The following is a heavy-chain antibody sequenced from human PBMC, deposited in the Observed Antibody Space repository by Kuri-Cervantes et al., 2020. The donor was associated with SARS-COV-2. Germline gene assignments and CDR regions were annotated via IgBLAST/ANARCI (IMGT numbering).Heavy chain of an antibody. J-gene: IGHJ5*02. CDR3: ARDPGGGFDP. D-gene: IGHD2-15*01. CDR2: ISYDGSNK. CDR1: GFTFSSYA. V-gene: IGHV3-30*04. Sequence: GESLKISCAASGFTFSSYAMHWVRQAPGKGLEWVAVISYDGSNKYYADSVKGRFTISRDNSKNTLYLQMNSLRAEDTAVYYCARDPGGGFDPWGQGTLVTVSS.